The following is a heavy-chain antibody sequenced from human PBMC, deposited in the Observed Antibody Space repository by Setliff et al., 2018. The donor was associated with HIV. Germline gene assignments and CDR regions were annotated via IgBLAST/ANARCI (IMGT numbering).Heavy chain of an antibody. D-gene: IGHD2-21*02. CDR1: GFTFGDYA. CDR2: IRSKAYGGTT. J-gene: IGHJ4*02. V-gene: IGHV3-49*04. CDR3: TRARGVTAHFDY. Sequence: PGEYLKLSCTASGFTFGDYAITWVRQAPGRGLEWVGFIRSKAYGGTTEYAASVKGRFTISRDDSKSIAYLQMNSLKTDDTAVYYCTRARGVTAHFDYWGQGTLVTVSS.